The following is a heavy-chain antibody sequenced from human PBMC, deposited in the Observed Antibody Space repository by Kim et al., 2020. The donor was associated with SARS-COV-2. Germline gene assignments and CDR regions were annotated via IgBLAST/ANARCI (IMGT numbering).Heavy chain of an antibody. CDR2: IYYSGST. Sequence: SETLSLTCTVSGGSISSSSYYWGWIRQPPGKGLEWIGSIYYSGSTYYNPSLKSRVTISVDTSKNQFSLKLSSVTAADTAVYYCARDPQTTIAAAGTGDYSSRMDVWGQGTPVTVSS. CDR3: ARDPQTTIAAAGTGDYSSRMDV. J-gene: IGHJ6*02. D-gene: IGHD6-13*01. V-gene: IGHV4-39*07. CDR1: GGSISSSSYY.